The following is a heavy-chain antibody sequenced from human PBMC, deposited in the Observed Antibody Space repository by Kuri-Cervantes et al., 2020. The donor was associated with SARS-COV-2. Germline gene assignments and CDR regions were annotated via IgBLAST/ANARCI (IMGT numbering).Heavy chain of an antibody. V-gene: IGHV3-30*02. CDR3: AKDRAPRSSDYFDY. J-gene: IGHJ4*02. CDR2: IWYGGSNK. D-gene: IGHD6-25*01. Sequence: GESLKISCAASGFTFSSYGMHWVRQAPGKGLEWVAVIWYGGSNKYYADSVKGRFTISRDNSKNTLYLQMSSLRAEDTAVYYCAKDRAPRSSDYFDYWGQGTLVTVSS. CDR1: GFTFSSYG.